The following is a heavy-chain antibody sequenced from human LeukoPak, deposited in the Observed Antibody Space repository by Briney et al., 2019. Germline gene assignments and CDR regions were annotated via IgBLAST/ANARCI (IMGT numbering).Heavy chain of an antibody. J-gene: IGHJ2*01. CDR3: ARRSLARSYWSFDV. Sequence: ASVKVSCKVSGYTFINYGISWVRQAPGQGLEWMGWISAYNGNTNYAQKFEGRVTMTTDTSTSTAYMELRSLRSDDTAVYYCARRSLARSYWSFDVWGRGTLVIVSS. CDR2: ISAYNGNT. CDR1: GYTFINYG. D-gene: IGHD1-1*01. V-gene: IGHV1-18*01.